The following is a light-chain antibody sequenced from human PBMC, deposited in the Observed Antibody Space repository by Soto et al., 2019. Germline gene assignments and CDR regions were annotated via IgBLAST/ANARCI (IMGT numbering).Light chain of an antibody. CDR2: EAS. V-gene: IGKV3-11*01. CDR3: QQRSNWPWT. Sequence: EVLLTQSPATLSVSPGEGATLSCRASQSIKHLLAWYQQRPGQSPRLLIYEASSRATGIPARFSGGGSGTVFTLTISRLEPEDFAVYYCQQRSNWPWTFGQGTMV. CDR1: QSIKHL. J-gene: IGKJ1*01.